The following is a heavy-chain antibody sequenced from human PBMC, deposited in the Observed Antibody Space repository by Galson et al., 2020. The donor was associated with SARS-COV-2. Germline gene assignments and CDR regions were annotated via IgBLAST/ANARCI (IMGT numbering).Heavy chain of an antibody. CDR2: ISYSGGST. CDR1: GFTFSSYA. J-gene: IGHJ4*02. V-gene: IGHV3-23*01. D-gene: IGHD7-27*01. Sequence: GESLKISCAASGFTFSSYAMSWVRQAPGKGLEWVSAISYSGGSTYYADSVKGRFTISRDNSKNTVYLQMNTLRAEDTAVYYCATAWGPGTTGGHWGQGTLLTGSS. CDR3: ATAWGPGTTGGH.